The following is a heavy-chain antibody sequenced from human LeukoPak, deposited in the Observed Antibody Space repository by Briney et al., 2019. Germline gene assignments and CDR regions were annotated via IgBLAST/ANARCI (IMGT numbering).Heavy chain of an antibody. CDR2: INHSGST. CDR3: ASGASSAMIFQRGFDY. V-gene: IGHV4-34*01. D-gene: IGHD3-22*01. J-gene: IGHJ4*02. Sequence: SETLSLTCAVYGGSFSGYYWSWIRQPPGKGLEWIGEINHSGSTNYNPSLKSRVTISVDTSKNQFSLKLSSVTAADTAVYYCASGASSAMIFQRGFDYWGQGTLVTVSS. CDR1: GGSFSGYY.